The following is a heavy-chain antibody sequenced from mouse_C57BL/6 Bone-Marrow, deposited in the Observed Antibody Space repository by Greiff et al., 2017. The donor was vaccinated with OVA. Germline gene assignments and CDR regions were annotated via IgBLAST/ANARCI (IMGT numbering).Heavy chain of an antibody. V-gene: IGHV1-76*01. J-gene: IGHJ1*03. CDR2: IYPGSGNT. CDR3: ARYDSFYWYFDV. Sequence: VQLQQSGAELVRPGASVKLSCKASGYTFTDYYINWVKRRPGQGLEWIARIYPGSGNTYYNEKFKGKATLTAEKSSSTAYMQLSSLTSEDSAVYFCARYDSFYWYFDVWGTGTTVTVSS. D-gene: IGHD2-3*01. CDR1: GYTFTDYY.